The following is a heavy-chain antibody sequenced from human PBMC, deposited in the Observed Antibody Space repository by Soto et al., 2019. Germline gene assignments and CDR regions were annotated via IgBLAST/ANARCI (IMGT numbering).Heavy chain of an antibody. Sequence: EVQLVESGGGLVQPGGSLRLSCAASGFTCSSYSMNWVRQATGKGLEWVSYISSSSRTIYYAASVKGRFTISRDNAKNSLYLPMNSLRADDTAVYYWASAESEWEIPPGADYWGQGALVTVSA. V-gene: IGHV3-48*01. D-gene: IGHD1-26*01. J-gene: IGHJ4*02. CDR1: GFTCSSYS. CDR2: ISSSSRTI. CDR3: ASAESEWEIPPGADY.